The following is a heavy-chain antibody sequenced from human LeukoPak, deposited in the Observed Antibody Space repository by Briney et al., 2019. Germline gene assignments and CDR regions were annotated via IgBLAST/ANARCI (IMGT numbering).Heavy chain of an antibody. D-gene: IGHD3-10*01. Sequence: QPGGSLRLSCTASGFTFTSHWMHWVRQVPGKGLVWVSRINGDGSGTNHADSVKGRFTLSRDDSKNTVYLQLSNLRVEDTAVYYCARASWVSDADAVWWGQGTLVTLSS. V-gene: IGHV3-74*01. CDR1: GFTFTSHW. CDR2: INGDGSGT. J-gene: IGHJ4*02. CDR3: ARASWVSDADAVW.